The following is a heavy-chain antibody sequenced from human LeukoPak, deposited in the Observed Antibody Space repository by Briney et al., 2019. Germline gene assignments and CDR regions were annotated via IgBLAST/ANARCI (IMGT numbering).Heavy chain of an antibody. CDR1: GFIFTTYT. CDR2: VNGNGDTT. CDR3: VGDQVDDTGYLR. J-gene: IGHJ4*02. Sequence: GGSLRHSCSASGFIFTTYTMYWVRQAPGKGLEFVSVVNGNGDTTYYTDSVKGRFTISRDNSKNTLYLQMSSLRAEDTAVYYCVGDQVDDTGYLRWGQGTRVTVSA. D-gene: IGHD3-9*01. V-gene: IGHV3-64D*06.